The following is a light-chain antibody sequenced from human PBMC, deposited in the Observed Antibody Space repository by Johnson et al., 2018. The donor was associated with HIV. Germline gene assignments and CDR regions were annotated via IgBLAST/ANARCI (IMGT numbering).Light chain of an antibody. Sequence: QSVLTQPPSVSAAPGQTVTIPCSGNSSNIGNNSVSWCQRLPGTAPKLLIHDTDERPPGIPDRFSGSKSGTSATLGITGLLTGDAAAYHCGTWDSSRSVYVFGTGTKVT. CDR1: SSNIGNNS. CDR3: GTWDSSRSVYV. J-gene: IGLJ1*01. V-gene: IGLV1-51*01. CDR2: DTD.